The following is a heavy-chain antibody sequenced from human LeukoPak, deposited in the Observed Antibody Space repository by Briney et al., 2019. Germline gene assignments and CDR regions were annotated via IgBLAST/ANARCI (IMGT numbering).Heavy chain of an antibody. CDR2: TSSSGGST. Sequence: GGSLRLSCAASGFTFSDYYMSWIRQAPGKGLEWVSYTSSSGGSTYYADSVKGRFTISRDNAKNSLYLQMNSLRAEDTAVYYCARFSGTYYGYFDYWGQGTLVTVSS. D-gene: IGHD1-26*01. J-gene: IGHJ4*02. CDR3: ARFSGTYYGYFDY. V-gene: IGHV3-11*04. CDR1: GFTFSDYY.